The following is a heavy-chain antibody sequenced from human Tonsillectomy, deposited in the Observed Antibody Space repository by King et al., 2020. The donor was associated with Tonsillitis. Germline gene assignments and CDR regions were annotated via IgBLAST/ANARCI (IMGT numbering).Heavy chain of an antibody. V-gene: IGHV3-74*01. Sequence: VQLVESGGGLVQPGRSVRLSCEASGFTFSSYWMHWVRQAPGKELVWVSHINGDGTNTNYADSVKGRFTISRDNAENTLYLQMNSLRAEDTAVYFCATVGSSAYYVYWGQGTLVTVSS. CDR1: GFTFSSYW. D-gene: IGHD3-22*01. CDR3: ATVGSSAYYVY. CDR2: INGDGTNT. J-gene: IGHJ4*02.